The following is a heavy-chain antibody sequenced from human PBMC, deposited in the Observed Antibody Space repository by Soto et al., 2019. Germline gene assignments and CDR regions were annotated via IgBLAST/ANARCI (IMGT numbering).Heavy chain of an antibody. V-gene: IGHV4-59*01. CDR3: ARGGGVYYFDY. CDR2: IYYSGIT. CDR1: GGSISSYY. Sequence: ETPSETLSLTCTVSGGSISSYYWSWIRQPPGKGLEWIGYIYYSGITDYNPSLKSRVTISVDTSKSQFSLKLSSVTAADTAVYYCARGGGVYYFDYWGQGTLVTVSS. D-gene: IGHD2-8*02. J-gene: IGHJ4*02.